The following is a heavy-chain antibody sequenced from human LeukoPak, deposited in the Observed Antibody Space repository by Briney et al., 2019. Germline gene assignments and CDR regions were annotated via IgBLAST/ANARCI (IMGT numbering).Heavy chain of an antibody. CDR3: AGQQLERGEDH. Sequence: PSETLSLTCTISGGSINDYYWSWIRQPAGKGLEWIGYVLYSGTTNYNPSLKSRVSISLDTSKNQFSLMVNSVTAADTAVYFCAGQQLERGEDHWGQGTPVIVSS. V-gene: IGHV4-59*08. CDR1: GGSINDYY. D-gene: IGHD1-1*01. J-gene: IGHJ4*02. CDR2: VLYSGTT.